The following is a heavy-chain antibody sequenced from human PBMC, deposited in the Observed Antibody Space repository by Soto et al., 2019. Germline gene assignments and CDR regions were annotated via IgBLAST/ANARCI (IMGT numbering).Heavy chain of an antibody. CDR3: ARGKGSGSYYNGPYYYYYGMEV. Sequence: GGSLRLSCAASGFTFSSYAMHWVRQAPGKGLEWVAVISYDGSNKYYADSVKGRFTISRDNSKNTLYLQMNSLRAGDTAVYYCARGKGSGSYYNGPYYYYYGMEVWGQGTTVTVSS. J-gene: IGHJ6*02. D-gene: IGHD3-10*01. CDR1: GFTFSSYA. CDR2: ISYDGSNK. V-gene: IGHV3-30-3*01.